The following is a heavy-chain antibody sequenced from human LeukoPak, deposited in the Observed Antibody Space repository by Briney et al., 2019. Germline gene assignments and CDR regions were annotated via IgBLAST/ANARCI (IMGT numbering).Heavy chain of an antibody. CDR1: GFTFSNYA. V-gene: IGHV3-30*04. Sequence: PGRSLRLSCAASGFTFSNYAMHWVRQAPGKGLEWVAAISYDGSEKYYVDSVKGRFTISRDNAKNSLYLQMNSLRAEDTAVYYCAELGITMIGGVWGKGTTVTISS. D-gene: IGHD3-10*02. J-gene: IGHJ6*04. CDR3: AELGITMIGGV. CDR2: ISYDGSEK.